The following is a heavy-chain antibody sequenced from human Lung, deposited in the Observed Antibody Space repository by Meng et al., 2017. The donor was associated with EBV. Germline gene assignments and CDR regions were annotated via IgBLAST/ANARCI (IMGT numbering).Heavy chain of an antibody. Sequence: QVQWVQSGAEVKKPGASVGVSCKASGYTFTHHGISWIRQAPGQGLEWMGWISCYNGDTNYAQKLQGRVTMTTDTSTNTAYMDLRGLRSDDTAVYYCARDPSNTSGRYAYFDYWGQGTLVTVSS. D-gene: IGHD6-19*01. CDR2: ISCYNGDT. J-gene: IGHJ4*02. V-gene: IGHV1-18*01. CDR3: ARDPSNTSGRYAYFDY. CDR1: GYTFTHHG.